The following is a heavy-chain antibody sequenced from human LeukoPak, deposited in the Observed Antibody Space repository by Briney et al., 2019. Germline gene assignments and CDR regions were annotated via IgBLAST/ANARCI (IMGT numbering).Heavy chain of an antibody. CDR1: GYTFTSYY. J-gene: IGHJ4*02. Sequence: ASVTVSCKASGYTFTSYYMHWVRQAPGQGLEWMGWINPNSGGTNYAQKFQGRVTMTRDTSISTAYMELSRLRSDDTAVYYCAREDTMVRGVIIFDYWGQGTLVTVSS. CDR2: INPNSGGT. V-gene: IGHV1-2*02. CDR3: AREDTMVRGVIIFDY. D-gene: IGHD3-10*01.